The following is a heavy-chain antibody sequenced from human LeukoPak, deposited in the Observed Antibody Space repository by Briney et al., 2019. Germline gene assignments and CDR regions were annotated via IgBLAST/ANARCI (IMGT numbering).Heavy chain of an antibody. CDR3: ARVGVLVATMDY. V-gene: IGHV1-18*01. CDR2: ISAYNGNT. D-gene: IGHD5-24*01. Sequence: ASVKVSCEASGYTFTSYGISWVRQAPGQGREWMGWISAYNGNTNYAQRLQGRVTMTTDTSTSTAYMELRSLRSDDTAVYYCARVGVLVATMDYCGQGTLVTVSS. J-gene: IGHJ4*02. CDR1: GYTFTSYG.